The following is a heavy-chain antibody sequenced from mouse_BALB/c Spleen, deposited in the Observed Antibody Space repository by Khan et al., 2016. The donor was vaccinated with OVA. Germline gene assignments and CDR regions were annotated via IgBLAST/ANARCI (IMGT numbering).Heavy chain of an antibody. CDR3: ARTDYSYDRYFDV. V-gene: IGHV9-1*02. J-gene: IGHJ1*01. CDR2: INTYTGEP. Sequence: QIQLVQSGPELKKPGETVKISCKASGYTFTNYGMNWVKQAPGKGLKWMGWINTYTGEPTYADDFKGRFPFSLETSASTAYLQISNLKNAVMATFFCARTDYSYDRYFDVWGAGTTVTVSS. D-gene: IGHD2-12*01. CDR1: GYTFTNYG.